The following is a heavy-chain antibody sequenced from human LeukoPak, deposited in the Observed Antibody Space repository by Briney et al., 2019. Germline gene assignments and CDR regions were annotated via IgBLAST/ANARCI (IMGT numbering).Heavy chain of an antibody. CDR2: INHSGST. J-gene: IGHJ6*03. CDR1: GGSFGGYY. D-gene: IGHD3-10*01. V-gene: IGHV4-34*01. Sequence: SETLSLTCAVYGGSFGGYYWSWIRQPPGKGLEWIGEINHSGSTNYNPSLKSRVTISVDTSKNQFSLKLSSVTAADTAVYYCARIGYYGSGSYYNVYYYYYMDVWGKGTTVTVSS. CDR3: ARIGYYGSGSYYNVYYYYYMDV.